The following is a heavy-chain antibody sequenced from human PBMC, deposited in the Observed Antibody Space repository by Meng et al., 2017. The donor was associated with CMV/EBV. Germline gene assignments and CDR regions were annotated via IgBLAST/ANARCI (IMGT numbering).Heavy chain of an antibody. V-gene: IGHV3-73*01. J-gene: IGHJ5*02. CDR2: IRSKANSYAT. Sequence: GESLKISCAASGFTFSGSAMHWVRQASGKGLEWVGRIRSKANSYATAYAASVKGRFTISRDDSKNTAYLKMNSLKTEDTAVYYCTSRYFSSSWYWFDPWGQGTLVTVSS. D-gene: IGHD6-13*01. CDR3: TSRYFSSSWYWFDP. CDR1: GFTFSGSA.